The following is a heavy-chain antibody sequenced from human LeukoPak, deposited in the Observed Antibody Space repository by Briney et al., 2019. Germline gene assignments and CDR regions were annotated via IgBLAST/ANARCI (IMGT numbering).Heavy chain of an antibody. Sequence: GASVKVSCKASGYTFTGYYMHWVRQAPGQGLEWMGWINPNSGGTNYAQKFQGRVTMTRDTSISTAYMELSRLRSDDTAVYYCARVAVSTIFGVVITPDYWGQGTLVTVSS. D-gene: IGHD3-3*01. CDR2: INPNSGGT. CDR3: ARVAVSTIFGVVITPDY. CDR1: GYTFTGYY. J-gene: IGHJ4*02. V-gene: IGHV1-2*02.